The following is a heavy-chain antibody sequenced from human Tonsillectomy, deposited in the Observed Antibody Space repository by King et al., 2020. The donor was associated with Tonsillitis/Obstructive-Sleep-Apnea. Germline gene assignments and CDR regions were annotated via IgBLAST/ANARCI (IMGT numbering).Heavy chain of an antibody. CDR2: IYYSGST. Sequence: VQLQESGPGLVKPSETLSLTCTVSGGSIINYYWSWVRQSPGTGLEWIGYIYYSGSTNYNPSLKSRVSISVDTSKNQFSLRLTSVTAADTAVYYCGRRKRDSYYFIDVWGKGTTVTVSS. V-gene: IGHV4-59*01. CDR3: GRRKRDSYYFIDV. D-gene: IGHD1-14*01. J-gene: IGHJ6*03. CDR1: GGSIINYY.